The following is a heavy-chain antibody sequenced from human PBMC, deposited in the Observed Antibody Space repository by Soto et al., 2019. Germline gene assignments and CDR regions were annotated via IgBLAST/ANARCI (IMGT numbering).Heavy chain of an antibody. CDR2: FDREDGET. CDR1: GYTLTELS. V-gene: IGHV1-24*01. Sequence: EASVKVSCKVSGYTLTELSMHWVRQAPGKGLEWMGRFDREDGETIYAQKFQGRVTMTEDTSTDTAYMELSSLRSEDTAVYYCATRYGSGSYYDYWGQGTLVTVSS. J-gene: IGHJ4*02. CDR3: ATRYGSGSYYDY. D-gene: IGHD3-10*01.